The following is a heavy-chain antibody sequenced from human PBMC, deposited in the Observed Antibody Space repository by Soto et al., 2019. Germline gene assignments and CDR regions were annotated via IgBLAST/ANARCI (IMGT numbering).Heavy chain of an antibody. D-gene: IGHD6-19*01. CDR1: GDSVTSNVW. V-gene: IGHV4-4*02. J-gene: IGHJ4*02. CDR2: AYHTGLT. Sequence: QVQLQESGPGLVKPSGTLSLTCAVSGDSVTSNVWWSWVRQSPGKGLEWIGEAYHTGLTNYSPSLKSRVSMSVDTSRNEFSLKMTSLTAADTAIYYCARDAAVPGESDRFDYWGQGTLVTVSS. CDR3: ARDAAVPGESDRFDY.